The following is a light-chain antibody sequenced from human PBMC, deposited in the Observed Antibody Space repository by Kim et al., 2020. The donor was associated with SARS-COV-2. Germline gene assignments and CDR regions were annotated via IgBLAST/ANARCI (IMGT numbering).Light chain of an antibody. CDR3: GAWDSSLDALV. J-gene: IGLJ2*01. CDR1: GSNIGNNI. Sequence: GQKVTMSCSGSGSNIGNNIVSWYQQLPGTAPKLLIYDNNERPSGIPDRFSGSKSGTSATLGITGLQTGDEADYYCGAWDSSLDALVFGGGTQLTVL. CDR2: DNN. V-gene: IGLV1-51*01.